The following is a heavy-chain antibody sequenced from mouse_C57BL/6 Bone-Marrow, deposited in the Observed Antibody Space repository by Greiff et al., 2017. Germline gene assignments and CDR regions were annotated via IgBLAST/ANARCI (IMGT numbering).Heavy chain of an antibody. CDR3: ARGDDYGPFDY. V-gene: IGHV1-63*01. CDR2: IYPGGGYT. D-gene: IGHD2-4*01. J-gene: IGHJ2*01. Sequence: VKLMESGAELVRPGTSVKMSCKASGYTFTNYWIGWAKQRPGHGLEWIGDIYPGGGYTNYNEKFKGKATLTADKSSSTAYMQFSSLTSEDSAIYYCARGDDYGPFDYWGQGTTLTVSS. CDR1: GYTFTNYW.